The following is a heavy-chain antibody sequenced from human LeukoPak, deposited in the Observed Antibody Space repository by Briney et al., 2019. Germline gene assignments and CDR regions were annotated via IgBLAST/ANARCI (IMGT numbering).Heavy chain of an antibody. CDR3: ASRGYSYGDFDY. Sequence: PSETLSLTCAVYGGSSSGYYWSWIRQPPGKGLEWIGEINHSGSTNYNPSLKSRVTISVDTSKNQFSLKLSSVTAADTAVYYCASRGYSYGDFDYWGQGTLVTVSS. CDR2: INHSGST. CDR1: GGSSSGYY. J-gene: IGHJ4*02. V-gene: IGHV4-34*01. D-gene: IGHD5-18*01.